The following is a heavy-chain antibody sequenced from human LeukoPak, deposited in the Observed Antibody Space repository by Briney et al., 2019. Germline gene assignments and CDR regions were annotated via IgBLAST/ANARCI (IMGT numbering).Heavy chain of an antibody. V-gene: IGHV4-38-2*02. D-gene: IGHD2-2*01. CDR1: GYSISSGYY. CDR3: ARDRPFDCSSTSCHLHNWFDP. CDR2: IYHSGST. J-gene: IGHJ5*02. Sequence: SETLSLTCTVSGYSISSGYYWGWIRQPPGKGLEWIGSIYHSGSTYYNPSLKSRVTISVDTSKNQFSLKLSSVTAADTAVYYCARDRPFDCSSTSCHLHNWFDPWGQGTLVTVSS.